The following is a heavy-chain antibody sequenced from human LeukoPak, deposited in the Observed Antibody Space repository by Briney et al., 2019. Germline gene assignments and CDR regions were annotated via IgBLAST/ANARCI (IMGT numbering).Heavy chain of an antibody. J-gene: IGHJ5*02. D-gene: IGHD1-14*01. V-gene: IGHV3-53*01. Sequence: GGSLRLSCSASGFTVITSFMSWVRQAPGKGLEWVSVIYSGGDTYHADSVKGRFTVSRDSSKNTVYLQMNSLRVEDTAVYYCARGYTVGFDRWGQGTLVTVSS. CDR3: ARGYTVGFDR. CDR2: IYSGGDT. CDR1: GFTVITSF.